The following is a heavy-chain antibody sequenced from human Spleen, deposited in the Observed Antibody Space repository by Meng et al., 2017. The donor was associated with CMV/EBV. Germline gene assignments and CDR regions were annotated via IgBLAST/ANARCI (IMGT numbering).Heavy chain of an antibody. J-gene: IGHJ6*02. Sequence: GESLKISCAASGFTFSSYAMSWVRQAPGKGLEWVSAISGSGGSTYYADSVKGRFTISRDNSKNTLYLQMNSLRAEDTAVYYCARGGRRDYYGMDVWGQGTTVTVSS. CDR1: GFTFSSYA. CDR3: ARGGRRDYYGMDV. V-gene: IGHV3-23*01. CDR2: ISGSGGST.